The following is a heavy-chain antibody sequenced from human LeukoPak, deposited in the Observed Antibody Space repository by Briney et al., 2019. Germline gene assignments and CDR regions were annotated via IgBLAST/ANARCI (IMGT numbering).Heavy chain of an antibody. CDR1: GDSITSGDSY. Sequence: SETLSLTCSVSGDSITSGDSYWTWIRQPAGRGLEWIGLIYTSGSTKYNPSLKSRITMSLDTSKNQISLQLNSVTAADTAVYYCAREYSRWAKGTLVTVSS. CDR2: IYTSGST. V-gene: IGHV4-61*02. D-gene: IGHD5-12*01. J-gene: IGHJ4*02. CDR3: AREYSR.